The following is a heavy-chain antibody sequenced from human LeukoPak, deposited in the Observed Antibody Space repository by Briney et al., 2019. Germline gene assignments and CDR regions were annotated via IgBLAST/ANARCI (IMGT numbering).Heavy chain of an antibody. CDR3: ASRAHCSGGSCYGNWFDP. D-gene: IGHD2-15*01. CDR2: ISYSGIS. Sequence: SETLSLTCTVSGASISSHYWSWIRQSPGKGLEWIGYISYSGISNYNPSLKSRVTISVDTSKNHFSLRLSSVTAADTAVYYCASRAHCSGGSCYGNWFDPWGQGTLVTVSS. CDR1: GASISSHY. J-gene: IGHJ5*02. V-gene: IGHV4-59*11.